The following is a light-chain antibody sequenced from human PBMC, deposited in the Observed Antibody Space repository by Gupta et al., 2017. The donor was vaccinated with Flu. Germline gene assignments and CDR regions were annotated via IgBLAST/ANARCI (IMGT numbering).Light chain of an antibody. Sequence: QSAPTQPRSVSGSPGQSVTISCTGTSSDVGSSNRVSWYQQRPGKAPKLILYDVTERPSGVPDRFSGSKSGNTASLSISVLQADDEADYYCSSHAGRVTWVFGTGTTVTVL. J-gene: IGLJ1*01. CDR3: SSHAGRVTWV. CDR2: DVT. V-gene: IGLV2-11*01. CDR1: SSDVGSSNR.